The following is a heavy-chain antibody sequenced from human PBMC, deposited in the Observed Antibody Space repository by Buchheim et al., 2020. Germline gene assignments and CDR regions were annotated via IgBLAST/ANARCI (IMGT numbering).Heavy chain of an antibody. Sequence: QVQLVQSGAEVKKPGASVKVSCKASGYTFTSYYMHWVRQAPGQGLEWMGIINPSGGSTSYAQKFQGRVTMTRDTSTSTVYMELSSLRSEDTAVYYCARDRVVVVTATTEDYYYYGMDVWGQGTT. CDR2: INPSGGST. J-gene: IGHJ6*02. V-gene: IGHV1-46*01. D-gene: IGHD2-21*02. CDR3: ARDRVVVVTATTEDYYYYGMDV. CDR1: GYTFTSYY.